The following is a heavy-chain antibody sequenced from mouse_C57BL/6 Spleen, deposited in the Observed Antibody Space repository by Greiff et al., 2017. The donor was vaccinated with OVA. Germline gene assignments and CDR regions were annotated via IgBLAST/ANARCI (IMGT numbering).Heavy chain of an antibody. CDR2: IDPETGGT. Sequence: VQLQQSGAELVRPGASVTLSCKASGYTFTDYEMHWVKQTPVHGLEWIGAIDPETGGTAYNQKFKGKAILTADKSSSTAYMELRSLTSEDAAVDYCTRLRDYEGFAYWGQGTLVTVSA. D-gene: IGHD2-4*01. J-gene: IGHJ3*01. V-gene: IGHV1-15*01. CDR1: GYTFTDYE. CDR3: TRLRDYEGFAY.